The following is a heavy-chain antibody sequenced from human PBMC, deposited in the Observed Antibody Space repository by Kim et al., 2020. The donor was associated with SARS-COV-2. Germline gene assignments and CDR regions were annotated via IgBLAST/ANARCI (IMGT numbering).Heavy chain of an antibody. CDR3: ARGGWLFPAV. CDR1: GGSFSGYY. J-gene: IGHJ4*02. Sequence: SETLSLTCAVYGGSFSGYYWSWIRQPPGKGLEWIGEINHSGSTNYNPSLKSRVTISVDTSKNQFSLKLSSVTAADTAVYYCARGGWLFPAVWGQGTLVTVSS. D-gene: IGHD3-22*01. CDR2: INHSGST. V-gene: IGHV4-34*01.